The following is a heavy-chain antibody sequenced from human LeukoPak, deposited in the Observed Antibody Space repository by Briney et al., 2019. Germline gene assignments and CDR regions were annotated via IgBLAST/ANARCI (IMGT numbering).Heavy chain of an antibody. Sequence: GGSLRLSCAASGFTFSSYEMNWVRQAPGKGLEWVSYISSSGATRYYADSVKGRFTTSRDNAKNSLYLQMNSLRAEDTAVYYCAREGFSTSSRRPPFDYWGQGTLVTVSS. V-gene: IGHV3-48*03. J-gene: IGHJ4*02. CDR1: GFTFSSYE. CDR3: AREGFSTSSRRPPFDY. D-gene: IGHD2/OR15-2a*01. CDR2: ISSSGATR.